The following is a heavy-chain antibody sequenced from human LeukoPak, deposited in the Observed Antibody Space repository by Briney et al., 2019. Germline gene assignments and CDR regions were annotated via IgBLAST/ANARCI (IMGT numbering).Heavy chain of an antibody. Sequence: GGSLTLSCAASGFTFSPYAMHWVRQAPGKGLEWVAIISDDGSRTYYSNSVKGRFTIPRDNSRNTLYLQMNSLRPEDTAVYYCARGKGPGSFLIDYWGQGTLVTVSS. CDR1: GFTFSPYA. J-gene: IGHJ4*02. CDR3: ARGKGPGSFLIDY. CDR2: ISDDGSRT. V-gene: IGHV3-30-3*01. D-gene: IGHD3-10*01.